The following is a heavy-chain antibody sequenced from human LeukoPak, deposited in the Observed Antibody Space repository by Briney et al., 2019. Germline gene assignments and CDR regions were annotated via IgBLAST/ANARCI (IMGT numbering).Heavy chain of an antibody. CDR1: GFTFSSYA. CDR3: AKGERFLEWLSED. J-gene: IGHJ4*02. D-gene: IGHD3-3*01. V-gene: IGHV3-23*01. CDR2: ISGSGGST. Sequence: PGGSLRLSCAASGFTFSSYAMSWVRQAPGKGLEWVSAISGSGGSTYYADSVKGRFTISRDNSKNTLYLQMNSLRAEDTVVYYCAKGERFLEWLSEDWGQGTLVTVSS.